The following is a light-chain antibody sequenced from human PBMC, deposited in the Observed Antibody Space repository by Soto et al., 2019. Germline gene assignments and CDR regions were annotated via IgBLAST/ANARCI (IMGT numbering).Light chain of an antibody. V-gene: IGKV1-39*01. CDR1: QSISSY. CDR2: AAS. Sequence: DIQMTQSPSSLSASVGDRVTITCQASQSISSYLNWYQQKPGKAPKLLIYAASSLQSGVPSRFSGSGSGTDFTLTISSLQPEDFATYYCQQSYSTPQVTFGQGTRLEI. J-gene: IGKJ5*01. CDR3: QQSYSTPQVT.